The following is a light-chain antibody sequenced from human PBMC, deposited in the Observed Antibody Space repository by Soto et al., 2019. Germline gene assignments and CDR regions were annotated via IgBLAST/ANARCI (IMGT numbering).Light chain of an antibody. V-gene: IGKV1-6*01. CDR1: QGVKND. Sequence: AIQMTQSPSSLSASVGDRVTITCRASQGVKNDLGWYQQKPGKAPKLLIYAASSLQSGVPSRFSGSGSGTDFTLTITSLQPEDFATYYCLQDYTYPLTFGGGTKVDIK. CDR2: AAS. J-gene: IGKJ4*01. CDR3: LQDYTYPLT.